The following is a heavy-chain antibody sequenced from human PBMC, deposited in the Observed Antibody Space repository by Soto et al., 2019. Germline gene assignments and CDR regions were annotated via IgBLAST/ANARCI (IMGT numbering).Heavy chain of an antibody. CDR1: GFTFSSYW. Sequence: GGSLRLSCAASGFTFSSYWMHWVRQAPGKGLVWVSRINSDGSSTSYADSVKGRFTISRDNAKNTLYLQMNSLRAEDTAVYYCAREKRGLLWAITNWFDPWGQGTLVTVSS. CDR3: AREKRGLLWAITNWFDP. J-gene: IGHJ5*02. V-gene: IGHV3-74*01. CDR2: INSDGSST. D-gene: IGHD1-20*01.